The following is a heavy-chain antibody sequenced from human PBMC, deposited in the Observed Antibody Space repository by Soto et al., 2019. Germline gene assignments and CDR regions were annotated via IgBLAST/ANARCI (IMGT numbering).Heavy chain of an antibody. CDR2: IYYSGST. Sequence: SETLSLTCTVSGGSISSGGYYWSWIRQHPGKGLEWIGYIYYSGSTYYNPSLKSRVTISVDTSKNQFSLKLSSVTAADTAVYYCARALSYELYGSGSWLDYWGQGTLVTAPQ. J-gene: IGHJ4*02. V-gene: IGHV4-31*03. D-gene: IGHD3-10*01. CDR3: ARALSYELYGSGSWLDY. CDR1: GGSISSGGYY.